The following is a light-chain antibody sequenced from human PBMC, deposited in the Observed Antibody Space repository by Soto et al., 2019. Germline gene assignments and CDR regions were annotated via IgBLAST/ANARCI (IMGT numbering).Light chain of an antibody. J-gene: IGLJ1*01. Sequence: QSVLTQPASVSGSPGQSITISCTGTSSDVGNYNLVSWYQQHPGKAPKLMIYEGSKRPSGGSNRFSGSKSGNTASLTISGLQAEDEADYYCCSYAGSSLYVFGTGTKVTVL. V-gene: IGLV2-23*01. CDR1: SSDVGNYNL. CDR2: EGS. CDR3: CSYAGSSLYV.